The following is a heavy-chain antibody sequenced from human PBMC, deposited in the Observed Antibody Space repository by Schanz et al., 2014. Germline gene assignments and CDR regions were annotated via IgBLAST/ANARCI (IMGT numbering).Heavy chain of an antibody. V-gene: IGHV3-74*01. CDR2: INSVGSNT. Sequence: EVQLVQSGGGLVQPGGSLRLSCAASGFTFSSHCMHWVRQDPGKGLVWVARINSVGSNTDYADSVTGRFTISRDNAKNTLYLEMNSLRVEDTAVYYCAKNKAAGSAWFDGFDVWGQGTMVTVSS. J-gene: IGHJ3*01. D-gene: IGHD6-13*01. CDR3: AKNKAAGSAWFDGFDV. CDR1: GFTFSSHC.